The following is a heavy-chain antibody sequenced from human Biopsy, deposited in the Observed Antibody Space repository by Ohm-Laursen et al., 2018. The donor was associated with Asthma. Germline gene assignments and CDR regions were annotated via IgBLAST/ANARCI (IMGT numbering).Heavy chain of an antibody. CDR3: ARGDSSNWSHYYFDY. D-gene: IGHD3-22*01. V-gene: IGHV3-53*01. CDR2: IYSGGTS. CDR1: GFAVSRDY. J-gene: IGHJ4*02. Sequence: SLRLSCAASGFAVSRDYMFWVRRAPGKGLEWVSVIYSGGTSHTADSVRGRFTISRDYSKNTLYLQMHSLRAEDTAVYYCARGDSSNWSHYYFDYWGQGILVTVSS.